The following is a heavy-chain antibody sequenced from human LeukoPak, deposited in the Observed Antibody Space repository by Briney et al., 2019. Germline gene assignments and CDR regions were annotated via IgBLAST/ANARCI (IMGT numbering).Heavy chain of an antibody. V-gene: IGHV3-15*01. Sequence: GSLRLSCAASGFTFSNYAMSWVRQAPGKGLEWVGRIKSKTDGGTTDYAAPVKGRFTISRDDSKNTLYLQMNSLKTEDTAVYYCTTDLAPFYRYGMDVWGQGTTVTFSS. J-gene: IGHJ6*02. CDR3: TTDLAPFYRYGMDV. D-gene: IGHD1-26*01. CDR2: IKSKTDGGTT. CDR1: GFTFSNYA.